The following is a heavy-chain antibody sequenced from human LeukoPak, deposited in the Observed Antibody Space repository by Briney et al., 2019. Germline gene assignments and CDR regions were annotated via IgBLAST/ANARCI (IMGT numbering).Heavy chain of an antibody. CDR2: ISGSGGST. Sequence: GGSLRLSCAASGFTFSSYAMSWVRQAPGKGLERVSAISGSGGSTYYADSVKGRFTISRDNSKNTLYLQMNSLRAEDTAVYYCAREGYCSGGSCYPDYWGQGTLVTVSS. CDR1: GFTFSSYA. D-gene: IGHD2-15*01. CDR3: AREGYCSGGSCYPDY. V-gene: IGHV3-23*01. J-gene: IGHJ4*02.